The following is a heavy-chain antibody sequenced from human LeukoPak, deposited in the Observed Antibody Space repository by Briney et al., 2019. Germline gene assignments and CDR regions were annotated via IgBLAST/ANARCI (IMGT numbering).Heavy chain of an antibody. J-gene: IGHJ4*02. CDR1: GFTCSSYA. Sequence: GGSLRRSCAASGFTCSSYAMSWVRQAPGKGLEWVSAISGSGGSTYYADSVKGRFTISRDNSKNTLYLQMNSLRAEDTAVYYCAKDRLTYYYDSSGYYFFDYWGQGTLVTVSS. V-gene: IGHV3-23*01. D-gene: IGHD3-22*01. CDR3: AKDRLTYYYDSSGYYFFDY. CDR2: ISGSGGST.